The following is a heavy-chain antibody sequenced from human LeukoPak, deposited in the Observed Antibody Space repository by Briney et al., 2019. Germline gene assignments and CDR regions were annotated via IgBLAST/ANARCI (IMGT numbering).Heavy chain of an antibody. V-gene: IGHV3-33*06. D-gene: IGHD6-13*01. J-gene: IGHJ4*02. Sequence: GGSLRLSCAASGFSFSSYGMHWVRQAPGKGLEWVAVIWYDGSNKYYADSVKGRFTISRESSKNTLHLQMNGLRAEDTAVYYCAKQGPPAVGIYDYWGQGTLVTVSS. CDR3: AKQGPPAVGIYDY. CDR1: GFSFSSYG. CDR2: IWYDGSNK.